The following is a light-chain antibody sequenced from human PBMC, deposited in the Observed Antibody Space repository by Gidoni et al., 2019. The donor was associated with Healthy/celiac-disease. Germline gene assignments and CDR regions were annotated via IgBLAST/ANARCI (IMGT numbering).Light chain of an antibody. Sequence: ELTQPHSVTVSPGQTASITCSGDKLGDKYACWYQQEPGQSPVLVIYPDTKRPSGTPDRFSGSNSGSTATLTISGTQAMDEADYYCQAWDSSTVGVFGGGTKLTVL. CDR3: QAWDSSTVGV. CDR1: KLGDKY. J-gene: IGLJ2*01. V-gene: IGLV3-1*01. CDR2: PDT.